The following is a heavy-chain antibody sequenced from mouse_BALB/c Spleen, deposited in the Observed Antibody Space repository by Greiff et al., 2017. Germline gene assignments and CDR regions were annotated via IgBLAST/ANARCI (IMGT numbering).Heavy chain of an antibody. Sequence: QVQLKESGPQLVRPGASVKISCKASGYSFTSYWMHWVKQRPGQGLEWIGMIDPSDSETRLNQKFKDKATLTVDKSSSTAYMQLSSPTSEDSAVYYCARNGNYLYAMDYWGQGTSVTVSS. J-gene: IGHJ4*01. CDR1: GYSFTSYW. D-gene: IGHD2-1*01. CDR3: ARNGNYLYAMDY. CDR2: IDPSDSET. V-gene: IGHV1S126*01.